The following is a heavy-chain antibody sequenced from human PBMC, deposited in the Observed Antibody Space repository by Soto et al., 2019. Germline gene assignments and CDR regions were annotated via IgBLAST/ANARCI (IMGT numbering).Heavy chain of an antibody. V-gene: IGHV4-61*01. D-gene: IGHD1-26*01. CDR1: GGSVSSTSYY. CDR3: ARGWEHLYFDY. Sequence: TSETLSLTCTVSGGSVSSTSYYWTWIRQPPGKGLEWIGYIHYSGSTNYNPSLKSRVAMSVDTSKNHFSLKLSSVTAADTAVYYCARGWEHLYFDYWGQGALVTVSS. CDR2: IHYSGST. J-gene: IGHJ4*02.